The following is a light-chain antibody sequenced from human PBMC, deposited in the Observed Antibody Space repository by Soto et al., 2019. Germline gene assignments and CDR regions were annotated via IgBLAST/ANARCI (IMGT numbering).Light chain of an antibody. CDR2: GAS. V-gene: IGKV3-20*01. CDR3: QQYGSSTIT. Sequence: EIVMTQSPATLSVSPGERSTLSVRASQSISSNLAWYQQKPGQAPRLLIYGASSRATGIPDRFSGSGSGTDFTLTISRLEPEDFAVYYCQQYGSSTITFGQGTRLEIK. CDR1: QSISSN. J-gene: IGKJ5*01.